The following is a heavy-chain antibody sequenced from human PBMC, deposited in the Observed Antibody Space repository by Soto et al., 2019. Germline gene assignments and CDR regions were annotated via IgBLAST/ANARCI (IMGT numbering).Heavy chain of an antibody. J-gene: IGHJ5*02. D-gene: IGHD3-22*01. Sequence: GGSLRLSCAASGFTFSSYGMSWVRQAPGKGLEWVSGISGSGGNTYYADSVKGRFTISRDNSKNTLYLQMNSLRAEDTAVYYCAKDMYYYDSSGYYGGYNWFDPWGQGTLVTVSS. CDR1: GFTFSSYG. CDR2: ISGSGGNT. V-gene: IGHV3-23*01. CDR3: AKDMYYYDSSGYYGGYNWFDP.